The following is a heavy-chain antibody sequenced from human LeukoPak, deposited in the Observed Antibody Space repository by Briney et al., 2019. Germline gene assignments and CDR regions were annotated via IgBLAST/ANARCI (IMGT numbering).Heavy chain of an antibody. CDR3: AKVNRYDFWSGYHDY. D-gene: IGHD3-3*01. V-gene: IGHV3-23*01. CDR1: EFTFDNYA. Sequence: GGSLRLSCAASEFTFDNYAMSWVRQAPGKGLEWVSVISGSGYYSYYADSVKGRFTVSRDNSKTTLYLQMNSLRAEDTAVYYCAKVNRYDFWSGYHDYWGQGTLVTVSS. CDR2: ISGSGYYS. J-gene: IGHJ4*02.